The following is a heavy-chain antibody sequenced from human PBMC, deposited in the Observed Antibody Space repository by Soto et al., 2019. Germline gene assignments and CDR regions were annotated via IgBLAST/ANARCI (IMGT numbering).Heavy chain of an antibody. CDR2: IYYSGST. D-gene: IGHD1-20*01. J-gene: IGHJ4*02. CDR1: GFSISSYY. V-gene: IGHV4-59*01. Sequence: SETLSLTCTVSGFSISSYYWSWIRQPPGKGLEWIGYIYYSGSTNYNPSLKSRVTISVDTSKNQFSLKLSSVTAADTAVYYCARCITGSFDYWGQGTLVTVSS. CDR3: ARCITGSFDY.